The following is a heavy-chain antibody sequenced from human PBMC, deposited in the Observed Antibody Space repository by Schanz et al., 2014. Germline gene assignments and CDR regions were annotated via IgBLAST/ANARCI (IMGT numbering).Heavy chain of an antibody. CDR3: VKEEWWRFDP. CDR2: ISYDGSNK. Sequence: QVQLVESGGGVVQPGRSLRLSCAASGFTFSSYAMHWVRQAPGKGLEWVAVISYDGSNKNYADSVKGRFTISRDNSKNTLYLQMNSLRAEDTAQYHCVKEEWWRFDPWGQGTLVTVSS. CDR1: GFTFSSYA. V-gene: IGHV3-30*04. J-gene: IGHJ5*02. D-gene: IGHD2-15*01.